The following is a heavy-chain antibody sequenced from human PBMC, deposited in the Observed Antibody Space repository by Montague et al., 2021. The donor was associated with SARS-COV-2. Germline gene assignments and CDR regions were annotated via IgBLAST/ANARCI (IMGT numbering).Heavy chain of an antibody. D-gene: IGHD3-9*01. CDR3: ARDSRTDFDWLFPDSGSYYYYMDV. CDR1: GRSISSYY. V-gene: IGHV4-59*01. J-gene: IGHJ6*03. CDR2: IYYSGST. Sequence: SDTLSLTCTVSGRSISSYYWSWIRQPPGKGLEWIGYIYYSGSTNYNPSLKSRVTISVDTSKNQFSLKLSSVTAADTAVYYCARDSRTDFDWLFPDSGSYYYYMDVWGKGTTVTVSS.